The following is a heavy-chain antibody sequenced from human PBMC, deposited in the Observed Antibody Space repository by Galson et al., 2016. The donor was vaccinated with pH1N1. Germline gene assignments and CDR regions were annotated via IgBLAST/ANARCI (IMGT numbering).Heavy chain of an antibody. CDR3: ARAPVAAAGDWFDP. D-gene: IGHD6-13*01. CDR2: TYYRSEWYH. Sequence: CAISGDSVSSNSVAWNWIRQSPSRGLEWLGRTYYRSEWYHDYAVSVKSRITSNPDTSKNHFSLRLTSVTPAATAVYYFARAPVAAAGDWFDPWGQGTQVTVSS. CDR1: GDSVSSNSVA. V-gene: IGHV6-1*01. J-gene: IGHJ5*02.